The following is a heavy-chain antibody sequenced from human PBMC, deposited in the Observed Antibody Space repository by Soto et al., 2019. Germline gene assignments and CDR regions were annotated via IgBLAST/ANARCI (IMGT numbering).Heavy chain of an antibody. CDR3: AHRRAYCTGGSCYSIWFDP. J-gene: IGHJ5*02. V-gene: IGHV2-5*02. Sequence: QITLKESGPTLVKPTQTLTLTCTFSGFSLSTSGMGVGWIRQPPGKALEWLALIYWDDDKRYSPSLKSRLTITNDTSKNQVVLTMTNMDPVDTATYYCAHRRAYCTGGSCYSIWFDPWGQGTLVTVS. CDR2: IYWDDDK. D-gene: IGHD2-15*01. CDR1: GFSLSTSGMG.